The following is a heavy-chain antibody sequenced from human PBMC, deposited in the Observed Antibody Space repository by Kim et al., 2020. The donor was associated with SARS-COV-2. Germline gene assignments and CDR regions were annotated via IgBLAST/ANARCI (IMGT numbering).Heavy chain of an antibody. V-gene: IGHV3-9*01. J-gene: IGHJ4*02. CDR3: AKVSVRKSSSYTPDFDY. CDR2: ISRNSGSI. Sequence: GGSLRLSCAASGFTFGDYAMHWVRQAPGKGLEWVSGISRNSGSIGYADSVKGRFTISRDNAKNSLYLQMNSLRAEDTALYYCAKVSVRKSSSYTPDFDYWGQGTPVTVSS. CDR1: GFTFGDYA. D-gene: IGHD3-16*02.